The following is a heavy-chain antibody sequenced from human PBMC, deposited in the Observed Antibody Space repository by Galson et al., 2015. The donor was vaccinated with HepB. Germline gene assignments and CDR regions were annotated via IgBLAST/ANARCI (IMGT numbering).Heavy chain of an antibody. D-gene: IGHD6-19*01. Sequence: SLRLSCAASGFTFSSYGIHWVRQAPGKGLEWVAVIWYDGSNKYYADSVKGRFTISRDNSKNTLYLQMNSLRAEDTAVYYCVRGAYSSGWYFDYWGQGTLVTVSS. CDR1: GFTFSSYG. J-gene: IGHJ4*02. CDR2: IWYDGSNK. CDR3: VRGAYSSGWYFDY. V-gene: IGHV3-33*01.